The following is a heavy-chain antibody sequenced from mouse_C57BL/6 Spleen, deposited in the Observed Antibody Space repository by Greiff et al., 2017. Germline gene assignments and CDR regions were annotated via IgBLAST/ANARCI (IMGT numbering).Heavy chain of an antibody. D-gene: IGHD2-4*01. CDR1: GYTFTSYW. V-gene: IGHV1-55*01. J-gene: IGHJ2*01. CDR3: ARGRLRGNYFDY. Sequence: QVQLQQPGAELVKPGASVKLSCKASGYTFTSYWITWVKQRTVHGLEWIGDIYPGSGSTNYDEKFKSKATLTVDTSSSTAYMQLSSLTSEDSAVYYCARGRLRGNYFDYWGQGTTLTVSS. CDR2: IYPGSGST.